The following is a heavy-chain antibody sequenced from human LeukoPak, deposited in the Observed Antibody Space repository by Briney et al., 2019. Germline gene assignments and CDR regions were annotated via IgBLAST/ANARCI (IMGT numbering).Heavy chain of an antibody. CDR1: GYTFTDYE. J-gene: IGHJ4*02. CDR3: ARGYCSSNSCPYPPFDY. CDR2: MNPNSGNT. Sequence: GASVKVSCKASGYTFTDYEIHWVRQATGQGLEWMGWMNPNSGNTGYAQKFQGRVTITRDTSISTAYMELSSLTSEDTAVFYCARGYCSSNSCPYPPFDYWGQGTLVTASS. V-gene: IGHV1-8*03. D-gene: IGHD2-2*01.